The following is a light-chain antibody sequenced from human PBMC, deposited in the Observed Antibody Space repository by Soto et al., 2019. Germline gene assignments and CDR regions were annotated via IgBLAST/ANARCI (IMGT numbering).Light chain of an antibody. CDR1: QDISNY. V-gene: IGKV1-33*01. J-gene: IGKJ5*01. CDR3: KQSDNRRSIT. Sequence: DIQMTQSPSSLSASVGDRVTITCQASQDISNYLNWYQQKPGKAPKLLIYDASNLETGVPSRLSGSGSGTDFTFTISSLEPEDIATYYCKQSDNRRSITFGQGTRLEIK. CDR2: DAS.